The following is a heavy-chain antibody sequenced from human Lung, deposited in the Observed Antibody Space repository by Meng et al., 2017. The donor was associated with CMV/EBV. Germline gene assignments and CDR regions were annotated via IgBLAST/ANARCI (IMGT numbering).Heavy chain of an antibody. Sequence: GGSLRLSCAASGFILSSYWMSWVRQAPGKGLEWVANINQDGSEKYYVDSVEGRFTISRDNAKDSLYLQMNALRAEDTAVYYCARRPWGLDVWGQGTTVTVSS. CDR3: ARRPWGLDV. J-gene: IGHJ6*02. V-gene: IGHV3-7*01. CDR1: GFILSSYW. CDR2: INQDGSEK.